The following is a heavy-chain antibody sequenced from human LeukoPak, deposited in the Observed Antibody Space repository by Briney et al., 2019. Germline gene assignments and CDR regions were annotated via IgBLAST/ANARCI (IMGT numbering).Heavy chain of an antibody. J-gene: IGHJ4*02. CDR3: AKDREWELQFDY. Sequence: GGSLRLSCAASGFTFSSYSMNWVRQAPGKGLEWVSSISSSSSYIYYADSVKGRFTISRDNAKNSLYLQMNSLRAEDTAVYYCAKDREWELQFDYWGQGTLVTVSS. CDR1: GFTFSSYS. V-gene: IGHV3-21*04. D-gene: IGHD1-26*01. CDR2: ISSSSSYI.